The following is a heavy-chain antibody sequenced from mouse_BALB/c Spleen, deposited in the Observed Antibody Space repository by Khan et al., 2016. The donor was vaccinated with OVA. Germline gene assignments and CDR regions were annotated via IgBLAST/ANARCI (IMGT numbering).Heavy chain of an antibody. V-gene: IGHV1-69*02. CDR3: AISYYYGSSTWCAY. D-gene: IGHD1-1*01. CDR2: IDPSDSHT. J-gene: IGHJ3*01. CDR1: GYTFSSYW. Sequence: QVQLQQSGAELVKPGASVKLSCKASGYTFSSYWMHWVKQRPGQGLEWIGEIDPSDSHTNYNQKFKGKATLNVDKSSSTAYMHLSSLTSEDSAVYYCAISYYYGSSTWCAYWGQGTLVTVSA.